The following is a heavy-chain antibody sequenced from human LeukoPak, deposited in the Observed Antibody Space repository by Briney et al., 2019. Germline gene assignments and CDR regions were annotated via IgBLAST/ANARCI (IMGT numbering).Heavy chain of an antibody. CDR3: ARAGERDYYGSGSQIYSFDY. CDR1: GGSFSGYY. V-gene: IGHV4-34*01. Sequence: PSETLSLTCAVYGGSFSGYYWSWIRQPPGKGLEWIGEINHSGSTNYNPSLKSRVTISVDTSKNQFSLKLSSVTAADTAVYCCARAGERDYYGSGSQIYSFDYWGQGTLVTVSS. D-gene: IGHD3-10*01. J-gene: IGHJ4*02. CDR2: INHSGST.